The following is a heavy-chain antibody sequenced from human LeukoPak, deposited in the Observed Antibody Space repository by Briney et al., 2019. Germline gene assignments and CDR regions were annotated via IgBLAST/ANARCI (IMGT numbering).Heavy chain of an antibody. D-gene: IGHD6-13*01. CDR1: GFTFSSYA. CDR3: AALTRGIAAAGDY. V-gene: IGHV3-23*01. Sequence: GVSLRLSCAASGFTFSSYAMSWVRQAPGKGLEWVSAISGSGGSTYYADSVKGRFTISRDNSKNTLYLQMNSLRAEDTAVYYCAALTRGIAAAGDYWGQGTLVTVSS. CDR2: ISGSGGST. J-gene: IGHJ4*02.